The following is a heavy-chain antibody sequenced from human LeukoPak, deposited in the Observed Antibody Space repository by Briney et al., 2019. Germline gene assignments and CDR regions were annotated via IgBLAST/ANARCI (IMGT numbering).Heavy chain of an antibody. CDR2: IYTSGST. V-gene: IGHV4-4*07. D-gene: IGHD3-22*01. Sequence: PSETLSLTCTVSGGSISSYYWSWIRQPAGKGLEWIGRIYTSGSTNYNPSLKSRVTMSVDTSKSQFSLKLSSVTAADTAVYYCAREGDYYDSSGPYYFDYWGQGTLVTVSS. CDR3: AREGDYYDSSGPYYFDY. J-gene: IGHJ4*02. CDR1: GGSISSYY.